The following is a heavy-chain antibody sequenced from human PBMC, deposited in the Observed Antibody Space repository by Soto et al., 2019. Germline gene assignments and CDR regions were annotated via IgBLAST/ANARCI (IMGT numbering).Heavy chain of an antibody. J-gene: IGHJ4*02. D-gene: IGHD2-21*02. CDR3: TRHRGYSTSACYPH. CDR1: GFTFSDST. CDR2: IGNRPNNHAT. Sequence: EVLLVESGGGLVQPGGSLKLSCAASGFTFSDSTIHWVRQASGGGLEWVGRIGNRPNNHATAYATSLKGRFTISRDDSKNTAYLQMNSLKTEDTAVYYCTRHRGYSTSACYPHWGQGALVTVSS. V-gene: IGHV3-73*02.